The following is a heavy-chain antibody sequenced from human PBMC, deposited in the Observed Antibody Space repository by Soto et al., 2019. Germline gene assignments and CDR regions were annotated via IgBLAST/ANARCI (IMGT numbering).Heavy chain of an antibody. Sequence: EVQLVESGGGLVQPGGSLRLSCAASGFTFSAYWMSWVRQTPGKGLEWVANIKHDGSEKYYVDSVKGRFTISRDNAKNSLLLEMTRLRAEATAVFYCAIITRGFSMAVWGQGTTVTVSS. CDR1: GFTFSAYW. D-gene: IGHD1-20*01. CDR3: AIITRGFSMAV. CDR2: IKHDGSEK. V-gene: IGHV3-7*01. J-gene: IGHJ6*02.